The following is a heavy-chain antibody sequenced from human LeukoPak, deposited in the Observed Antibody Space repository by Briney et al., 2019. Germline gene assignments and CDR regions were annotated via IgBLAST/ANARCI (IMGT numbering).Heavy chain of an antibody. Sequence: SETLSLTCTVSGYSISSGYYWGWIRQPPGKGLEWIGSIYYSGSTYYNPSLKSRVTISVDTSKNQFSLKLSSVTAADTAVYYCARDVRSGPFDYWGQGTLVTVSS. J-gene: IGHJ4*02. CDR1: GYSISSGYY. CDR3: ARDVRSGPFDY. V-gene: IGHV4-38-2*02. CDR2: IYYSGST.